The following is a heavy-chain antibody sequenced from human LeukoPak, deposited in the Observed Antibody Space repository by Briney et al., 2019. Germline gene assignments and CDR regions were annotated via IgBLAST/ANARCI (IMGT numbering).Heavy chain of an antibody. CDR1: GFTFSSYW. CDR2: IKEDGSEK. D-gene: IGHD1-26*01. J-gene: IGHJ4*02. Sequence: GGSLRLSCAAAGFTFSSYWMNWVRQAPGKGLEWVANIKEDGSEKYYVDSVKGRFTISRDNSKNTLYLQMNSLRAEDTAVYYCARVGSGSYYGFDYWGQGTLVTVSS. V-gene: IGHV3-7*01. CDR3: ARVGSGSYYGFDY.